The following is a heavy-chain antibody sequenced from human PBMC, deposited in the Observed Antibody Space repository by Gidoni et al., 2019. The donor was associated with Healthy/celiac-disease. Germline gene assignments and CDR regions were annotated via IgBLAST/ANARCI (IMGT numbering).Heavy chain of an antibody. Sequence: FSLSNARMGVSWLRQPPGKALEWLAHIFSNDEKSYSTSRKSRLTVSKDTSQSQVVLTVPNMDPVDTATYYWARIDCSSTSGYNYYYYGMDVWGQGTTVTVSS. CDR3: ARIDCSSTSGYNYYYYGMDV. D-gene: IGHD2-2*01. CDR2: IFSNDEK. V-gene: IGHV2-26*01. CDR1: FSLSNARMG. J-gene: IGHJ6*02.